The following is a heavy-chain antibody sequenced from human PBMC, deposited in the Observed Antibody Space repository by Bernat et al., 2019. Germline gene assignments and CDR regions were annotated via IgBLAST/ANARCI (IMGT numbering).Heavy chain of an antibody. CDR1: GFTFSSYA. CDR2: ISYDGSNK. CDR3: ARDVSDSSWTFY. D-gene: IGHD6-13*01. Sequence: QVQLVEAGGAVLQSGRSLRLSCAASGFTFSSYAMHWVRQAPGKGLEWVAVISYDGSNKYYADSVKGRFTISRDNSKSSLYLQMNSLRDEDTALYYCARDVSDSSWTFYWGQRILLT. J-gene: IGHJ4*01. V-gene: IGHV3-30-3*01.